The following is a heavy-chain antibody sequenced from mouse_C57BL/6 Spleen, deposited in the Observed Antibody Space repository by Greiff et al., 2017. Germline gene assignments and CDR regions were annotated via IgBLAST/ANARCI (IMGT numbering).Heavy chain of an antibody. Sequence: EVQLVESGGDLVKPGGSLKLSCAASGFTFSSYGMSWVRQTPEQRLEWIATISPSGSYTYYPDSVKGRFTISRDNAKTTRYMQMSSLKSEDTAMDYCARQMDYGSSYAMDYWGQGTSVTVSS. CDR1: GFTFSSYG. J-gene: IGHJ4*01. D-gene: IGHD1-1*01. CDR3: ARQMDYGSSYAMDY. V-gene: IGHV5-6*01. CDR2: ISPSGSYT.